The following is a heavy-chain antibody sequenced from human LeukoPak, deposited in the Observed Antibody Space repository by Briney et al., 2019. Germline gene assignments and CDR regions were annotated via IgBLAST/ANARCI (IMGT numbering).Heavy chain of an antibody. V-gene: IGHV4-34*01. CDR2: INHGGVT. CDR1: GESFSGHY. Sequence: SETLSLTCGVSGESFSGHYWTWLRQTPGKGLEWMGEINHGGVTNYNPSLKSRVSISIDTSTNEISLNMSSVTAADTGIYYCARGRNWQTFYHYYMDVWGKGATVTVS. J-gene: IGHJ6*03. CDR3: ARGRNWQTFYHYYMDV. D-gene: IGHD1-14*01.